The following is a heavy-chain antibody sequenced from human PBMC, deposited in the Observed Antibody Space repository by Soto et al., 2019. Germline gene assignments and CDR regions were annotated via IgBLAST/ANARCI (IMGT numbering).Heavy chain of an antibody. CDR1: GFTFSSYA. J-gene: IGHJ4*02. V-gene: IGHV3-64*01. CDR2: ISSNGGST. CDR3: AGGGYSSGWYPH. Sequence: EVQLVESGGGLVQPGGSLRLSCAASGFTFSSYAMHWVRQAPGKGLEYVSAISSNGGSTYYANSVKGRFTISRDNSKNTLYLQMGSLRADVMAVYYRAGGGYSSGWYPHWGQGTLVTVSS. D-gene: IGHD6-19*01.